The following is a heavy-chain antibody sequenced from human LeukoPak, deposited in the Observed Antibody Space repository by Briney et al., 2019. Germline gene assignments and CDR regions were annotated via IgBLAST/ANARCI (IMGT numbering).Heavy chain of an antibody. D-gene: IGHD1-26*01. CDR2: INPSGGGT. CDR3: ARDEGESENYLGAIVDP. V-gene: IGHV1-46*01. CDR1: GYTFTTYY. J-gene: IGHJ5*02. Sequence: ASVKVSCKASGYTFTTYYMHWVRQAPGQGLEWMGIINPSGGGTSYAQKFQGRVTMTRDMSTSTVYMELSSLISEDTAVYYCARDEGESENYLGAIVDPWGQGTLVTVSS.